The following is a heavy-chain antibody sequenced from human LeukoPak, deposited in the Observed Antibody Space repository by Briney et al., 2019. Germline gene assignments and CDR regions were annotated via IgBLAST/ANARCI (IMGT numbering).Heavy chain of an antibody. CDR3: AGANITMVRGVITYYGMDV. D-gene: IGHD3-10*01. Sequence: RSGGSLRLSCAASGFTFDDYGMSWVRQAPGKGLEWVSGINWNGGSTGYADSVKGRFTISRDNAKNSLYLQMNSLRAEDTALYYCAGANITMVRGVITYYGMDVWGQGTTVTVSS. CDR1: GFTFDDYG. J-gene: IGHJ6*02. CDR2: INWNGGST. V-gene: IGHV3-20*04.